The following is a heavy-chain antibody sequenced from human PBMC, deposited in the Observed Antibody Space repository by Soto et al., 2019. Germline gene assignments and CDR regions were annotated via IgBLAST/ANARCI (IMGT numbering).Heavy chain of an antibody. Sequence: PSETLSLPCAVYGGSFSGYYWSWIRQPPGKGLEWIGEINHSGSTNYNPSLKSRVTISVDTSKNQFSLKLSSVTAAVTAVYYCARAWSIAGRPGRVKDFVIWGPGTMVKVSS. V-gene: IGHV4-34*01. CDR3: ARAWSIAGRPGRVKDFVI. CDR1: GGSFSGYY. CDR2: INHSGST. J-gene: IGHJ3*02. D-gene: IGHD6-6*01.